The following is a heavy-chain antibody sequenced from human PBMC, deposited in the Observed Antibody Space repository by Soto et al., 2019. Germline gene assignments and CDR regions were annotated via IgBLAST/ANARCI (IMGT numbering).Heavy chain of an antibody. CDR1: AFTFSSYS. Sequence: PGGSLRLSCSASAFTFSSYSMSWVRQAPGKGLEWVSGFRSGGDDDTTYYADSVRGRFTISRDNSKNTLFLQMNSLRAEDTAIYYCAKKVNSGSGSQFFDYWGQGTLVTVSS. J-gene: IGHJ4*02. D-gene: IGHD3-10*01. CDR3: AKKVNSGSGSQFFDY. CDR2: FRSGGDDDTT. V-gene: IGHV3-23*01.